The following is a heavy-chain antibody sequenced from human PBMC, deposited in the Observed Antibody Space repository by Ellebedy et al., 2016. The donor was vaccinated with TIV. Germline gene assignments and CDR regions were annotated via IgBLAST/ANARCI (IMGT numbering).Heavy chain of an antibody. V-gene: IGHV3-74*01. J-gene: IGHJ4*01. D-gene: IGHD3-10*01. CDR3: STLSETGY. CDR1: GFTFSRHW. Sequence: PGGSLRLSCAASGFTFSRHWMHWVRQAPGKGLVWLALINGDGGFTSHADSVKGRFTISRDNDKNTMYLQMNSLKAEDTAMYYCSTLSETGYWGHGTLVTVSS. CDR2: INGDGGFT.